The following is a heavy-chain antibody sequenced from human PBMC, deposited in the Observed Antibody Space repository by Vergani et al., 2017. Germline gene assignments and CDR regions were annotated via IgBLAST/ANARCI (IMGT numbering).Heavy chain of an antibody. CDR3: AKDECSSTSCPPIFYYYYGMDV. D-gene: IGHD2-2*01. J-gene: IGHJ6*02. Sequence: QVQLVESGGGVVQPGRSLRLSCAASGFTFSSYGMHWVRQAPGKGLEWVAVISYDGSNKYYADSVKGRFTISRDNSKNTLYLQMNSLRAEDTAVYYCAKDECSSTSCPPIFYYYYGMDVWGQGP. V-gene: IGHV3-30*18. CDR2: ISYDGSNK. CDR1: GFTFSSYG.